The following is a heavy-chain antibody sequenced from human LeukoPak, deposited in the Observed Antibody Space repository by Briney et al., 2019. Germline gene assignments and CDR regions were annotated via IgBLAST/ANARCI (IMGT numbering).Heavy chain of an antibody. Sequence: GGSLRLSCAASGFTFSSYAMSWVRQAPGKGLEWVSAISGSGGSTYYADSVKGRFTISRENSKNTLYLQMNSLRAEDTAVYYCAKDAGYSSGWYGNWFDPWGQGTLVTVSS. CDR2: ISGSGGST. CDR1: GFTFSSYA. CDR3: AKDAGYSSGWYGNWFDP. D-gene: IGHD6-19*01. V-gene: IGHV3-23*01. J-gene: IGHJ5*02.